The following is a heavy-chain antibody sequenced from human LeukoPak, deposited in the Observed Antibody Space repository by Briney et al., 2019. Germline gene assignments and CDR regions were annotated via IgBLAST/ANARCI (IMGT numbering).Heavy chain of an antibody. V-gene: IGHV4-34*01. D-gene: IGHD3-22*01. CDR2: INHSGST. CDR1: GGSFSGYY. Sequence: PSETLSLTCAVYGGSFSGYYWSWIRQPPGKGLEWIGEINHSGSTNYNPSLKSRVTISVDTSKNQFSLKLSSVTAADTAVYYCARHGDDSSGYRTYYYYMDVWGKGTTVTVSS. CDR3: ARHGDDSSGYRTYYYYMDV. J-gene: IGHJ6*03.